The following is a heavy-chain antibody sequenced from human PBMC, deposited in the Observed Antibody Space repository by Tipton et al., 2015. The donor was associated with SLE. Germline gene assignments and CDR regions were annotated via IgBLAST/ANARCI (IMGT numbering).Heavy chain of an antibody. V-gene: IGHV3-11*06. CDR1: GFTFSSSY. CDR2: ISSSSSYT. D-gene: IGHD4-17*01. Sequence: QLVQSGGGLVKPGGSLSLSCAASGFTFSSSYMRWIRQAPGKGLAWVSYISSSSSYTNYADSVKGRFTISRDNAKNSLYLQMNSLRAEDTAVYYCAREKPTVTTEAGAVDNWGQGTMVTVA. CDR3: AREKPTVTTEAGAVDN. J-gene: IGHJ3*02.